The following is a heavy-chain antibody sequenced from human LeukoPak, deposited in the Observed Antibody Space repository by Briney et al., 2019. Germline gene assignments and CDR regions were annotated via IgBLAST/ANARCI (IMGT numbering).Heavy chain of an antibody. Sequence: GGSLRLSCAASGFTFDDYGMSWVRQAPGKGLAWVSAVNWNGNTRGYADSVKGRFTISRDNSKNTLYLQMNSLRAEDTAVYYCARAVGGYYFDYWGQGTLVTVSS. V-gene: IGHV3-20*04. CDR1: GFTFDDYG. CDR2: VNWNGNTR. CDR3: ARAVGGYYFDY. J-gene: IGHJ4*02. D-gene: IGHD2-2*01.